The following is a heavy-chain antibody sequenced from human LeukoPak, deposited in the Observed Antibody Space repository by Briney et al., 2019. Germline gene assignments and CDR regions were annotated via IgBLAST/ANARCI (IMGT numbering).Heavy chain of an antibody. Sequence: GGSLRLSCAASGFTFSTYWMNWVRQAPGKGLQWVSSISSSGAYIYYADSLRGRFTISRDNAKNSLYLQMNSLRAEDTAVYYCARDVRGFEYWGQGTLVTVSS. J-gene: IGHJ4*02. CDR3: ARDVRGFEY. CDR1: GFTFSTYW. D-gene: IGHD3-16*01. CDR2: ISSSGAYI. V-gene: IGHV3-21*01.